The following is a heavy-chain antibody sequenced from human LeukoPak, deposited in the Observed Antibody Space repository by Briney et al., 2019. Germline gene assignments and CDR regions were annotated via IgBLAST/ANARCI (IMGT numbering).Heavy chain of an antibody. CDR1: GGSISSYY. CDR2: IYYGGST. CDR3: ARVGTYGSGSYLSWLDY. V-gene: IGHV4-59*01. Sequence: SETLSLTCTVSGGSISSYYWSWIRQPPGKGLEWIGYIYYGGSTNYNPSLKSRVTISVDTSKNQFSLKLSSVTAADTAVYYCARVGTYGSGSYLSWLDYWGQGTLVTVSS. J-gene: IGHJ4*02. D-gene: IGHD3-10*01.